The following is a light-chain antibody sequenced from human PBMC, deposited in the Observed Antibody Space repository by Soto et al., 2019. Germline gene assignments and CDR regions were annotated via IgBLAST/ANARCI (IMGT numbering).Light chain of an antibody. CDR2: GAV. J-gene: IGKJ1*01. CDR3: QQYNSYS. Sequence: DIQMTQSPSSLSASVGGRVTVTCRASQSISSYLNWYQQKPGKAPKLLIYGAVNLQSGVPSRFSGSGSGTDFTLTISSLQPDDFATYYCQQYNSYSFGQGTKVDIK. CDR1: QSISSY. V-gene: IGKV1-39*01.